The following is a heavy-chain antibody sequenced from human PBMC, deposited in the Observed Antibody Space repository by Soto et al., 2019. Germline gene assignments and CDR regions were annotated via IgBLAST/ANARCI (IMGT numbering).Heavy chain of an antibody. J-gene: IGHJ4*02. Sequence: PSETLSLTCTVYARSFSGYYLSWSRQPPGKGLEWIGEVIHTGRTNYNPSLKGRVTISVDTSKNQFSLNLSSVTAADTAVYYCARSPKSTYFPYYLDFWGQGTQVTVSS. CDR1: ARSFSGYY. CDR2: VIHTGRT. CDR3: ARSPKSTYFPYYLDF. D-gene: IGHD3-10*01. V-gene: IGHV4-34*12.